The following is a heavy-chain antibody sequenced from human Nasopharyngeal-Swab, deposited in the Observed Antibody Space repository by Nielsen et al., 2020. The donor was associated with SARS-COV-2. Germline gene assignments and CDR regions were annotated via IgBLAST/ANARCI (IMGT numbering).Heavy chain of an antibody. J-gene: IGHJ6*03. CDR3: ARVGGLWSAGFYYYYMDV. Sequence: RQAPGKGLEWIGYIYYSGSTNYNPSLKSRVTISVDTSKNQFSLKLSSVTAADTAVYYCARVGGLWSAGFYYYYMDVWGKGTTVTVSS. V-gene: IGHV4-59*01. CDR2: IYYSGST. D-gene: IGHD3-3*01.